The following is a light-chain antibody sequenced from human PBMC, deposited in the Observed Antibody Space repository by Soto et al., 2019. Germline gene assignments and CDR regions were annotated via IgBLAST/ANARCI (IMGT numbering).Light chain of an antibody. Sequence: EIVMTQSPATLSVSPGERATLSCRASQSVSSNLAWYQQKPGQAPRLLIYGASTRATGIPARFSGSGSGTEFTLTIRSLQSEAFAFYYCQQYNNWGTCVQGTKVEIK. CDR3: QQYNNWGT. J-gene: IGKJ1*01. CDR2: GAS. V-gene: IGKV3-15*01. CDR1: QSVSSN.